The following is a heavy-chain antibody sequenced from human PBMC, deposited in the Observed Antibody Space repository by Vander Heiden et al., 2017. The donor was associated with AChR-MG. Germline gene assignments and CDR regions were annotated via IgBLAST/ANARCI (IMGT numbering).Heavy chain of an antibody. J-gene: IGHJ5*01. Sequence: QVQLVESGGGVVQPGRSLRLSCAASGFTFSTSGMHWVRPAPGKGLEWVAVISYDGYNINYADSVKGRFTISRDKSKNTLYLEMNSLRPEDTAVYYCAKDPNYRSGSLNWFDSWGQGTLVTVSS. CDR2: ISYDGYNI. V-gene: IGHV3-30*18. CDR3: AKDPNYRSGSLNWFDS. D-gene: IGHD3-10*01. CDR1: GFTFSTSG.